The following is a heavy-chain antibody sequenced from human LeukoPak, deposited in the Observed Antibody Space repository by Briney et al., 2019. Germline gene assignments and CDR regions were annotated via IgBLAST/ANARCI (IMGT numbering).Heavy chain of an antibody. CDR3: ARDTYDISGYYIAYFDY. CDR1: GYTFTSYG. Sequence: ASVKVSCKASGYTFTSYGISWVRQAPGQGPEWMGWISAYNGNTNYAQKLQGRVTMTTDTSTSTAYMELRSLRSDDTAVYYCARDTYDISGYYIAYFDYWGQGTLVTVSS. CDR2: ISAYNGNT. D-gene: IGHD3-22*01. J-gene: IGHJ4*02. V-gene: IGHV1-18*01.